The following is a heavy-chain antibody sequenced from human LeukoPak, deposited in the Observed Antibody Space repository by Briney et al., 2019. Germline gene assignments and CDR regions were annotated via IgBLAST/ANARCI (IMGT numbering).Heavy chain of an antibody. V-gene: IGHV3-74*03. Sequence: GGSLRLSCAASGFTFSRYWMHWVRQAPGKGLMWVSRISPDGSTTLYADSVKGRFTISRDNAKNTLYLQMNSLRAEDTAVYYCASDTVDTALGIDYWGQGTLVTVSS. CDR3: ASDTVDTALGIDY. J-gene: IGHJ4*02. CDR2: ISPDGSTT. CDR1: GFTFSRYW. D-gene: IGHD5-18*01.